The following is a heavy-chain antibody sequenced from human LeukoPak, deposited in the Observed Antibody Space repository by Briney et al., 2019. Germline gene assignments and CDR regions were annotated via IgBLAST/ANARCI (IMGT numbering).Heavy chain of an antibody. CDR2: IRSKAYGGTT. CDR3: TTGMVVVIEPLFDY. Sequence: GGSLRLSCTASGFTFGDYAMSWFRQAPGKGLEWVGFIRSKAYGGTTEYAASVKGRFTISRDDSKSIAYLQMNSLKTEDTAVYYCTTGMVVVIEPLFDYWGQGTLVTVSS. D-gene: IGHD3-22*01. V-gene: IGHV3-49*03. CDR1: GFTFGDYA. J-gene: IGHJ4*02.